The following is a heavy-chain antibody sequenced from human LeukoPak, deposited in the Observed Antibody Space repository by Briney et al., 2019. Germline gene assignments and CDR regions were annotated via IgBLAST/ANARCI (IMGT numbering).Heavy chain of an antibody. D-gene: IGHD4/OR15-4a*01. CDR1: GSTFTGYY. CDR3: ARAHDYINYYYYYMDV. V-gene: IGHV1-2*02. J-gene: IGHJ6*03. Sequence: ASVTVSCKASGSTFTGYYMHWVRQAPGPGRAWVGWINPNSGGTNYAQKFQGRVTMTRDTSISTAYMELSRLRSDDTAVYYCARAHDYINYYYYYMDVWGKGTTVTVSS. CDR2: INPNSGGT.